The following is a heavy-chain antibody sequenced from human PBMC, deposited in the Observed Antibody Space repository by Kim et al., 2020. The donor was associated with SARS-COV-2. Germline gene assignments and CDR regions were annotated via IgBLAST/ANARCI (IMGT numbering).Heavy chain of an antibody. CDR3: AKDNHYYDSSVYFDY. J-gene: IGHJ4*02. Sequence: GRSLRLSCAASGFTFDDYAMHWVRQAPGKGLEWVSGISWNSGSIGYADSVKGRFTISRDNAKNSLYLQMNSLRAEDTALYYCAKDNHYYDSSVYFDYWGQGTLVTVSS. V-gene: IGHV3-9*01. CDR2: ISWNSGSI. D-gene: IGHD3-22*01. CDR1: GFTFDDYA.